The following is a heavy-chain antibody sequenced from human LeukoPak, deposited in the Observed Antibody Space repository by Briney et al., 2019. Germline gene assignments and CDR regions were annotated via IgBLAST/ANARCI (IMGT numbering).Heavy chain of an antibody. J-gene: IGHJ4*02. D-gene: IGHD7-27*01. V-gene: IGHV3-23*01. CDR1: GFTFSNYA. CDR3: AKAIWTHTHRNWGPWGDQYYFDY. CDR2: ISGSGGTK. Sequence: PGGSLRLSCVASGFTFSNYAMSWVRQAPGKGLEWVAAISGSGGTKFHADSAKGRFTISRDNSENTLHLQMNSLRAEDTAVYYCAKAIWTHTHRNWGPWGDQYYFDYWGQGTLVTVSS.